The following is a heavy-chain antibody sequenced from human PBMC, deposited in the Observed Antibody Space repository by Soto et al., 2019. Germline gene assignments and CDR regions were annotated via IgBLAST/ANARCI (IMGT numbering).Heavy chain of an antibody. CDR3: ARDGVAPGLYFDH. V-gene: IGHV3-7*05. D-gene: IGHD3-10*01. CDR1: GFTFSYYW. Sequence: PGGSLILSCAASGFTFSYYWMNWVRQAPGKGLEWVASIKYDGAEKSYVDSVKGRFTISRDNPKNSVYLQMASLRAEDTAVYYCARDGVAPGLYFDHWGQGTPVTVSS. CDR2: IKYDGAEK. J-gene: IGHJ4*02.